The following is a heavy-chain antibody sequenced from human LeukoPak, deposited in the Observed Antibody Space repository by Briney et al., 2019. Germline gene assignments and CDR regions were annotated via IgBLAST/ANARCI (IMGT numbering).Heavy chain of an antibody. D-gene: IGHD3-22*01. Sequence: SETLSLTCAVYGGSFSGYHWTWIRQSPGKGLEWIGEINPSGSTYYNPSLKSRLTISVDTSKSQFSLRLRSVTAADTAVYYCARGRHDITMIVVVMTSVSYYLDVWGKGTTVTVS. CDR3: ARGRHDITMIVVVMTSVSYYLDV. CDR2: INPSGST. J-gene: IGHJ6*03. CDR1: GGSFSGYH. V-gene: IGHV4-34*01.